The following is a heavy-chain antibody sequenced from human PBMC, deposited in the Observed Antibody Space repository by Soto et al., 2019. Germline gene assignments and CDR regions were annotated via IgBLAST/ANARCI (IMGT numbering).Heavy chain of an antibody. CDR1: GGSIDYYD. CDR2: VSDSGST. V-gene: IGHV4-59*01. J-gene: IGHJ6*02. D-gene: IGHD3-3*02. CDR3: ARDSTRFSFYGLDV. Sequence: PSETLSLTCTVSGGSIDYYDWTWIRQPPGKGLEWIGYVSDSGSTKYNPSLSSRVTISVDTSKNRFSMKLNAVTAADTAVYYCARDSTRFSFYGLDVWGQGTTVTVSS.